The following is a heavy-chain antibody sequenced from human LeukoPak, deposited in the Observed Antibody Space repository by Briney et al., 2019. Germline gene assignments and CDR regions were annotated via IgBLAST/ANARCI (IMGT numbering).Heavy chain of an antibody. CDR1: GGSFSGYY. J-gene: IGHJ4*02. Sequence: SETLSLTCAVYGGSFSGYYWSWIPQPPGKGVEWIGEINHSGSTNYNPSLKSRVTISVDTSKNQFSLKLSSVTAADTAVYYCARVGELLWFGELSPFDYWGQGTLVTVSS. D-gene: IGHD3-10*01. V-gene: IGHV4-34*01. CDR3: ARVGELLWFGELSPFDY. CDR2: INHSGST.